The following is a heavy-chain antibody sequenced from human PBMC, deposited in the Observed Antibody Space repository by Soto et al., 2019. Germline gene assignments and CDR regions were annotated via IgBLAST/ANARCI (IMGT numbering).Heavy chain of an antibody. CDR2: INHSGST. J-gene: IGHJ6*02. CDR1: GGSFSGYY. CDR3: ARGRHYYYGSGSYYNFKRYGMDV. V-gene: IGHV4-34*01. D-gene: IGHD3-10*01. Sequence: PSETLSLTCAVYGGSFSGYYWSWIRQPPGKGLEWIGEINHSGSTNYNPSLKSQVTISVDTSKNQFSLKLSSVTAADTAVYYCARGRHYYYGSGSYYNFKRYGMDVWGQGTTVTVS.